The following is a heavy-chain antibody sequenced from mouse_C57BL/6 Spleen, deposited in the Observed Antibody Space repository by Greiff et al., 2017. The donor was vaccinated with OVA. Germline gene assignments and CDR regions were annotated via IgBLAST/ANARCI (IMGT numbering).Heavy chain of an antibody. D-gene: IGHD1-1*01. Sequence: EVQLVESEGGLVQPGSSMKLSCTASGFTFSDYYMAWVRQVPEKGLEWVANINYDGSSTYYLDSLKSRFIISRDNAKNILYLQMSSLKSEDTATYYCAREGTTVVAPYYAMDYWGQGTSVTVSS. CDR3: AREGTTVVAPYYAMDY. V-gene: IGHV5-16*01. J-gene: IGHJ4*01. CDR1: GFTFSDYY. CDR2: INYDGSST.